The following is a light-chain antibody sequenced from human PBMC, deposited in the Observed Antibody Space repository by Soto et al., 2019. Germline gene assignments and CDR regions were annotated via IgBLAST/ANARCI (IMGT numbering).Light chain of an antibody. CDR2: EAS. CDR3: CSLTNGATGV. CDR1: NSDVGSHNF. Sequence: QSALTQPASVSGSPGQSITICCTGTNSDVGSHNFVSWYQQYPGKAPKLLIYEASKRPSGLSNRFSGSKSGNTASLTISGLQAEDEADYYCCSLTNGATGVFGAGTKVTVL. J-gene: IGLJ3*02. V-gene: IGLV2-23*01.